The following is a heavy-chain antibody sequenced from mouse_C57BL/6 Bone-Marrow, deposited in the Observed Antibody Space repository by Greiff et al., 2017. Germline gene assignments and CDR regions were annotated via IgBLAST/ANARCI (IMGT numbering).Heavy chain of an antibody. Sequence: EVKLMESGGGLVQSGRSLRLSCATSGFTFSDFYMAWVRQAPGKGLEWIAASRNKANDYTTEYSASVKGRFIVSSDTSQSILYLQMNALRAVDTAIYYGARDAGDYNGYYYAMDYWGQGTSVTVSS. V-gene: IGHV7-1*01. J-gene: IGHJ4*01. D-gene: IGHD1-1*01. CDR2: SRNKANDYTT. CDR3: ARDAGDYNGYYYAMDY. CDR1: GFTFSDFY.